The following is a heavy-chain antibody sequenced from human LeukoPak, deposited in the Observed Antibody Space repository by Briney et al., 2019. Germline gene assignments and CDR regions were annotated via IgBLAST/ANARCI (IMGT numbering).Heavy chain of an antibody. CDR2: IYSGGNT. D-gene: IGHD2-15*01. V-gene: IGHV3-53*01. J-gene: IGHJ4*02. CDR3: ARRAGEYSHPYDY. Sequence: GGSLRLSCAASGFTFSSYSMNWVRQAPGKGLEWVSFIYSGGNTHYSDSVKGRFTISRDNSKDTLYLQMNSLRAEDTAIYYCARRAGEYSHPYDYWGQGTLVTVSS. CDR1: GFTFSSYS.